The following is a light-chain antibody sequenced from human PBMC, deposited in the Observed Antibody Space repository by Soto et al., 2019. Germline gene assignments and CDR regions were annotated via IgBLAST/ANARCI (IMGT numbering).Light chain of an antibody. Sequence: DLPITQSPSTLSASVGDRVTITCRASQYISNWLAWYQQKQGKAPRLLIYAASSLQSGVPSRFRGSVSGTHGTITISSLQPEDGATYYGQQANTFPLTLCQGTRREIK. CDR3: QQANTFPLT. V-gene: IGKV1-12*01. J-gene: IGKJ5*01. CDR1: QYISNW. CDR2: AAS.